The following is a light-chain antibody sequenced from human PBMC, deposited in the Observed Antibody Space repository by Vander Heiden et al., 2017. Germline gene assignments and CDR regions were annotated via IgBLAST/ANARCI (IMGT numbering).Light chain of an antibody. CDR1: HSIIGTY. CDR3: QQYGSTAYT. J-gene: IGKJ2*01. Sequence: EIVLTQSPGTLSLSPGGRAALSCRASHSIIGTYLAWYQQKPGQAPRLLIYDSSSRATGIPDRFSGSVSGTDFTLTISRLEPEDFAVYYCQQYGSTAYTFGQGTKLEIK. V-gene: IGKV3-20*01. CDR2: DSS.